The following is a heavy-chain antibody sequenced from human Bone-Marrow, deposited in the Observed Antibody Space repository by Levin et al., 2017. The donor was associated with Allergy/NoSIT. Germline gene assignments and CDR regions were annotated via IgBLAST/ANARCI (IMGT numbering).Heavy chain of an antibody. CDR1: GGSIFSGDYY. J-gene: IGHJ5*02. Sequence: LRLSCTVSGGSIFSGDYYWSWIRQTPGKGLEWIGYIYYSGSASYNPSLKTRVSMSVDTSKNQFSLKLSSVTAADTAVYYCAREVRGNYYDSTGYYGNWFDPWGQGTLVTVSS. D-gene: IGHD3-22*01. CDR3: AREVRGNYYDSTGYYGNWFDP. V-gene: IGHV4-30-4*01. CDR2: IYYSGSA.